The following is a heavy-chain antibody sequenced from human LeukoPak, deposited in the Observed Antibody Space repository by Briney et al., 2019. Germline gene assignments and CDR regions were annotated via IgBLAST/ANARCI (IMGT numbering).Heavy chain of an antibody. Sequence: GESLKISCKGSGYSFTSYWIGWVRQMPGKGLEWMGIIYPADSDTRYSPSFQGQVTISADKSISTAYLQWSSLKASDTAMYYCARQGPRSSWYEPIDYWGQGTLVTVSS. D-gene: IGHD6-13*01. CDR3: ARQGPRSSWYEPIDY. J-gene: IGHJ4*02. CDR1: GYSFTSYW. CDR2: IYPADSDT. V-gene: IGHV5-51*01.